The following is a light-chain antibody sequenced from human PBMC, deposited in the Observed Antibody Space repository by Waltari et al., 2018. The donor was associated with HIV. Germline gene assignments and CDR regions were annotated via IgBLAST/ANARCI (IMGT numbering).Light chain of an antibody. CDR3: SSYGDSLRVL. Sequence: QSALTQPPSASGSLGPSVTISCTGSSSAIGAYDYVSWFQQHPHSAPKLLLYEVTRRPSTVSDRFSGSRSGYTAFLTVAGLQPDDEATYFCSSYGDSLRVLFGGGTNVTVL. J-gene: IGLJ2*01. V-gene: IGLV2-8*01. CDR2: EVT. CDR1: SSAIGAYDY.